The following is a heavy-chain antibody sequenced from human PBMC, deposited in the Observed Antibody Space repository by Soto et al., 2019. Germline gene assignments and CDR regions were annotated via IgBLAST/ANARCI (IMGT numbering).Heavy chain of an antibody. J-gene: IGHJ5*02. V-gene: IGHV4-34*01. D-gene: IGHD6-13*01. CDR3: ARGGGGSSWYGWFDP. Sequence: PSETLSLTCAVYGGSFSGYYWSWIRQPPGKGREWIGEINHSGSTNYNPSLKGRVTISVDTSKNQFSLKLSSVTAADTAVYYCARGGGGSSWYGWFDPWGQGTLVTVSS. CDR2: INHSGST. CDR1: GGSFSGYY.